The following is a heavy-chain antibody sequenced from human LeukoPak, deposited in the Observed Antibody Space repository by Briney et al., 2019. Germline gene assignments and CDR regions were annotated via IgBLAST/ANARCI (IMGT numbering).Heavy chain of an antibody. D-gene: IGHD6-13*01. J-gene: IGHJ4*02. CDR1: GGSISSYY. CDR2: ISDIGSI. Sequence: SETLSLTCTVSGGSISSYYWSWIRQPPGKGLEWIAYISDIGSINYNPSLKSRVTISLDTSKNQFSLKLSSVTAADTAVYYCARGLIAAAGIGRFGGFYDYWGQGTLVTVSS. V-gene: IGHV4-59*12. CDR3: ARGLIAAAGIGRFGGFYDY.